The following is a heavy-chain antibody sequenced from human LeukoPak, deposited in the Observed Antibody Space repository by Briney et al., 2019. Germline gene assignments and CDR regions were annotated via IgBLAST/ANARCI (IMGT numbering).Heavy chain of an antibody. CDR3: AKGFRDIDFDWLLYFDF. V-gene: IGHV3-23*01. CDR1: GSTFSNYA. Sequence: GGSLRLSCAASGSTFSNYAMSWVRQAPGKGLEWVSGISGSGGTTNYADSVKGRFTISRDNSKNTVYLQMTGLRAEDTAVYYCAKGFRDIDFDWLLYFDFWGQEILVTVSS. D-gene: IGHD3-9*01. CDR2: ISGSGGTT. J-gene: IGHJ4*02.